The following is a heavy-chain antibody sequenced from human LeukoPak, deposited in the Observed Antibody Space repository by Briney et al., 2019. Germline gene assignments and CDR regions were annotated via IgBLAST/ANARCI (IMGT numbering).Heavy chain of an antibody. J-gene: IGHJ4*02. D-gene: IGHD2-2*01. CDR3: ARSERGYCSSTSCFGGFDY. CDR1: GGSISSYY. Sequence: PSETLSLTCTVSGGSISSYYWSWIRQPAGKGLEWIGRIYTSGSTNYNPSLKSRVTMSVDTSKNQFSLKLSSVTATDTAVYYCARSERGYCSSTSCFGGFDYWGQGTLVTVSS. V-gene: IGHV4-4*07. CDR2: IYTSGST.